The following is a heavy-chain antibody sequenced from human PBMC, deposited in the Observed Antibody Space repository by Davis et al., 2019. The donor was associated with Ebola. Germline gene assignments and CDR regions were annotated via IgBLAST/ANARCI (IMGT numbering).Heavy chain of an antibody. D-gene: IGHD5-12*01. J-gene: IGHJ5*02. CDR3: ASVATDWYDP. CDR2: INGDATIT. CDR1: GFTFSSYG. Sequence: GESLKLSCAASGFTFSSYGMHWVRQTPGQGLVWVSNINGDATITNYADSVKGRFTISRDNAKNTLYLQMNSLRVEDAGLYFCASVATDWYDPWGQGTLVTVSS. V-gene: IGHV3-74*01.